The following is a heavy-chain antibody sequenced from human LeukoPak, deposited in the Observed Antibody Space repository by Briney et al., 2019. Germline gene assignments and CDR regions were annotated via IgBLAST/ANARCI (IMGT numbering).Heavy chain of an antibody. J-gene: IGHJ3*02. CDR1: GGSISSGGHY. CDR3: ARETYYYDSSGYYPDAFDI. D-gene: IGHD3-22*01. V-gene: IGHV4-31*03. Sequence: SETLSLTCTVSGGSISSGGHYWSWIRQHPGKGLEWIGYIYYSGSTYYNPSLKSRVTISVDTSKNQFSLKLSSVTAADTAVYYCARETYYYDSSGYYPDAFDIWGQGTMVTVSS. CDR2: IYYSGST.